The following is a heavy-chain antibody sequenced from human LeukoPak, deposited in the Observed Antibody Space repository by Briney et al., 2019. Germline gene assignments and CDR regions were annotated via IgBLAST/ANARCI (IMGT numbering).Heavy chain of an antibody. CDR2: ISYSGST. Sequence: PSGTLSLTCAVSGDSISSSNWWSWVRQPPGKGQEWIGYISYSGSTKYNPSLKSRVTISMDTSKKQFSLNLSSVTAADTAVYYCTRHREYDADVFDVWGQGTMVTVSS. J-gene: IGHJ3*01. D-gene: IGHD3-10*01. CDR1: GDSISSSNW. V-gene: IGHV4-4*02. CDR3: TRHREYDADVFDV.